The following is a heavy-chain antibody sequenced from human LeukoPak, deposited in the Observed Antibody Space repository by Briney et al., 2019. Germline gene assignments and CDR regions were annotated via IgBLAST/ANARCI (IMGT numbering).Heavy chain of an antibody. CDR2: ISSGSSYI. D-gene: IGHD6-6*01. CDR3: ALGEQLVPFDY. V-gene: IGHV3-21*01. Sequence: GGSLRLSCAASGFTFSSYSMNWVRQAPGKGLEWVSSISSGSSYIYYADSVKGRFTISRDNAKNSLYLQMNSLRAEDTAVYYCALGEQLVPFDYWGQGTLVTVSS. CDR1: GFTFSSYS. J-gene: IGHJ4*02.